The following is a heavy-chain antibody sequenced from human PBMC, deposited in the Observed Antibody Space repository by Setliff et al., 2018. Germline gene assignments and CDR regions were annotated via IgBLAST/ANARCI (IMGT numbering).Heavy chain of an antibody. CDR3: AKGGGRYHSDS. V-gene: IGHV4-59*12. Sequence: PSETLSLTCGASGGSFSDYYWSWIRQPPGKGLEWIGYVYYSGIANYSPSLKSRLTISVDKSNNQFSLKLTSMTAADTAVYYCAKGGGRYHSDSWGQGILVTVSS. CDR2: VYYSGIA. J-gene: IGHJ4*02. D-gene: IGHD1-1*01. CDR1: GGSFSDYY.